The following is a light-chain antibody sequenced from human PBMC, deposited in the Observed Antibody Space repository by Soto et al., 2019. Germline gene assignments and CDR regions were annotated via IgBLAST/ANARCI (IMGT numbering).Light chain of an antibody. CDR2: EVS. Sequence: QSALTQPASVSGSPGQSITISCTGTRSDVGGYNYVSWYQQHPGKAPKLMIYEVSNRPSGVSNRFSGSKSGNTASLTISGLQAKDAADYYCSSYTSSSIDYVFGSGTKLTVL. V-gene: IGLV2-14*01. J-gene: IGLJ1*01. CDR1: RSDVGGYNY. CDR3: SSYTSSSIDYV.